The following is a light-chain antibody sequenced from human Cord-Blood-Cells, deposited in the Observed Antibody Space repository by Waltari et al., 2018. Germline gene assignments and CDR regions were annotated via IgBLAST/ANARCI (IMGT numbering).Light chain of an antibody. CDR2: DVS. J-gene: IGLJ1*01. Sequence: QSALTPPRPVSGPPGQSVALSGTATSSDAGGYNYVTWYQQHPCKAPKHMNSDVSKRPSVVPDRFSCSKSGNTASLTISGLQAEEEADYYCCSYAGSYTYVFGTGTKVTVL. CDR1: SSDAGGYNY. V-gene: IGLV2-11*01. CDR3: CSYAGSYTYV.